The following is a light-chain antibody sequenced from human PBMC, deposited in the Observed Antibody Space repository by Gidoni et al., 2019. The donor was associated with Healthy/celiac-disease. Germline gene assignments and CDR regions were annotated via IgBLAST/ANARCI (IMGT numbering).Light chain of an antibody. Sequence: DIQMTQSPSSLSASVGDRVTITCRASQSISSYFNWYQQKPGKAPKLLIYAASSLQSGVPSRFSGRGSGTDVTLTISSLQPEDFATYYCQQSYSTPRYTFGQGTKLEIK. CDR3: QQSYSTPRYT. CDR2: AAS. CDR1: QSISSY. J-gene: IGKJ2*01. V-gene: IGKV1-39*01.